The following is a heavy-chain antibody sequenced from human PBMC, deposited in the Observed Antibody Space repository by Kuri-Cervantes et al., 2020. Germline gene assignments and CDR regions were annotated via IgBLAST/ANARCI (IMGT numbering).Heavy chain of an antibody. Sequence: SETLSLTCAVYGGSFSGYYWSWIRQPPGKGLEWLGEINHSGSTTLKSRVTISVDTSKNQFSLNLSSVTAADTAVYYCARTQGMSWKKAWGYWGQGTLVTVSS. D-gene: IGHD6-13*01. J-gene: IGHJ4*02. CDR1: GGSFSGYY. V-gene: IGHV4-34*01. CDR2: INHSGST. CDR3: ARTQGMSWKKAWGY.